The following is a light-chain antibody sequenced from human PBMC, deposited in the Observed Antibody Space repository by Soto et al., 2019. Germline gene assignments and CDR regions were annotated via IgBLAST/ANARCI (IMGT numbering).Light chain of an antibody. J-gene: IGLJ2*01. V-gene: IGLV1-40*01. CDR3: QSYDSSRSGHVV. CDR2: GNI. CDR1: SSNIGGGYD. Sequence: QSVLTQPPSVSGAPGQRVTISCTGSSSNIGGGYDVHWYQQLPGAAPKLLIYGNINRPSGVPDRFSGAKSGTSASLAITGLQAEDEADYYCQSYDSSRSGHVVFGGGTKLTVL.